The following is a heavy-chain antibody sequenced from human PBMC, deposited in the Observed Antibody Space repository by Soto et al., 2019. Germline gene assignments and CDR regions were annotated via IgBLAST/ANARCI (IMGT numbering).Heavy chain of an antibody. D-gene: IGHD3-10*01. CDR2: IYPGDSDT. CDR3: ARLGWTFYKTGDV. J-gene: IGHJ6*02. CDR1: GYIFTSYW. V-gene: IGHV5-51*01. Sequence: PGESLKISCEGSGYIFTSYWIAWVRQMPGKGLEWMGMIYPGDSDTRYSPSFQGQVTISADKSINTVYLQWGIVKASDTAIYYCARLGWTFYKTGDVWSQATTVTVSS.